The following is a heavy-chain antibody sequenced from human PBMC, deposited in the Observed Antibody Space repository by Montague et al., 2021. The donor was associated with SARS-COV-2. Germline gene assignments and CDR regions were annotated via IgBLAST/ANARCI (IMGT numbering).Heavy chain of an antibody. CDR1: CGSISSGSYY. Sequence: TLSLTCTVSCGSISSGSYYWTWIRQPAGKGLEWIGRIYTSGTTHYSFSLKCRVTISVDTSKNQFSPKLTSVTAADTAVYYCARAQSGSWGYLDNWGQGSLVTVSS. V-gene: IGHV4-61*02. D-gene: IGHD3-16*01. J-gene: IGHJ4*02. CDR2: IYTSGTT. CDR3: ARAQSGSWGYLDN.